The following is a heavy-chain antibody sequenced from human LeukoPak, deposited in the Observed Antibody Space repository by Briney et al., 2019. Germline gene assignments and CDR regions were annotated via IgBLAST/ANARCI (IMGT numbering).Heavy chain of an antibody. CDR3: ARGGSSWYEYFQH. D-gene: IGHD6-13*01. CDR1: GFTFSSYE. Sequence: GGSLRLSCAASGFTFSSYEMNWVRQAPGKGLEWVSYISSSGSTIYYADSVKGRFTTSRDNAKNSLYLQMNSLRAEDTAVYYCARGGSSWYEYFQHWGQGTLVTVSS. CDR2: ISSSGSTI. V-gene: IGHV3-48*03. J-gene: IGHJ1*01.